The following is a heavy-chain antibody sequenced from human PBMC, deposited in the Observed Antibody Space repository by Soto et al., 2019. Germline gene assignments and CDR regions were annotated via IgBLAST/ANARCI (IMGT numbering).Heavy chain of an antibody. CDR3: ARSSGSYYVLGLGY. J-gene: IGHJ4*02. V-gene: IGHV3-33*01. CDR2: IWYDGSNK. Sequence: GRSLRLSCAAAGFTFSSYGLHWLRQAPGKGLEWVAVIWYDGSNKYYADSVKGRFTISRDNSKNTLYLQMNSLRAEDTAVYYCARSSGSYYVLGLGYWGQGTLVTVSS. CDR1: GFTFSSYG. D-gene: IGHD1-26*01.